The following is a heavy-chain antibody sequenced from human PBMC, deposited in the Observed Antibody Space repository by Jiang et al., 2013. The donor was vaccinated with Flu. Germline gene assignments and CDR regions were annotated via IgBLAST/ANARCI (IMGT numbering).Heavy chain of an antibody. CDR1: GYTFTTYY. V-gene: IGHV1-46*01. CDR2: INRGGGSTST. J-gene: IGHJ4*02. D-gene: IGHD6-13*01. CDR3: ARGRGPYSSSSNF. Sequence: AEVKKPGASVKVSCKASGYTFTTYYMHWVRQAPGQGLEWMGIINRGGGSTSTSYAQKFQGRVTMTRDTSISTAYMELSSLKADDTAVYYCARGRGPYSSSSNFWGQGTLVTVSS.